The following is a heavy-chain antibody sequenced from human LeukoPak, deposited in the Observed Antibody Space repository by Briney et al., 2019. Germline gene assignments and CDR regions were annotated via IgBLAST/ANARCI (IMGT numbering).Heavy chain of an antibody. CDR3: AREAYRAFDY. CDR2: IWYDGSNK. D-gene: IGHD3-10*01. Sequence: WVAGIWYDGSNKYYADSVKGRFTISRDNSKNTLYLQMNSLRAEDTAVYYCAREAYRAFDYWGQGTLVTVSS. V-gene: IGHV3-33*01. J-gene: IGHJ4*02.